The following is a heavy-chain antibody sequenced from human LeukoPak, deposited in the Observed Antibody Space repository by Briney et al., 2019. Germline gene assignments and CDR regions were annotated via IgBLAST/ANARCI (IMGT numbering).Heavy chain of an antibody. D-gene: IGHD3-10*01. CDR3: ARRHDGEFDY. CDR1: GGSISSSSYH. J-gene: IGHJ4*02. CDR2: LYYSGST. Sequence: SETLSLTCTVSGGSISSSSYHWGWIRLPPGKGLEWIGNLYYSGSTYYNPSLKSRVTISVDRSKNQSSLKLNSVTAADTAVYYCARRHDGEFDYWGQGTLVTVSS. V-gene: IGHV4-39*01.